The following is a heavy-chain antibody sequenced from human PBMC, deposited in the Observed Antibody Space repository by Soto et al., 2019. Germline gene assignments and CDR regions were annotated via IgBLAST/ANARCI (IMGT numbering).Heavy chain of an antibody. J-gene: IGHJ4*02. CDR1: GGSITNYY. Sequence: NPSETLSLTCTVFGGSITNYYWSWIRQPPGKGLEWIGYIYYSGRTKYNPSLKSRVTISVDTSKNQFSLKLNSVTAADTAVYYCARDRDWDYGDHHFDYWGQGTLVTVSS. CDR3: ARDRDWDYGDHHFDY. CDR2: IYYSGRT. D-gene: IGHD4-17*01. V-gene: IGHV4-59*01.